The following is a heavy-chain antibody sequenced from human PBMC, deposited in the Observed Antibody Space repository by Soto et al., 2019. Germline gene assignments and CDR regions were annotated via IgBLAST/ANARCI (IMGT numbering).Heavy chain of an antibody. CDR1: GFTFGNYW. Sequence: GYLRLSCVASGFTFGNYWMHWVRQAPGKGLEWVSRMNSDGSTTNYADSVKGRFTVSRDNARNTLQLHMNSLRAEDTAVYYCATAEVDYWGTGTLFTVSS. CDR3: ATAEVDY. J-gene: IGHJ4*02. CDR2: MNSDGSTT. V-gene: IGHV3-74*01.